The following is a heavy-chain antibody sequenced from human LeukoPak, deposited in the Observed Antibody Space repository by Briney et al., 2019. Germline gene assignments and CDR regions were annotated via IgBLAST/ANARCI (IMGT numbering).Heavy chain of an antibody. CDR3: ARDGGGYSYDFFFDY. CDR1: GYTFTSYG. Sequence: ASVKVSCKASGYTFTSYGISWVRQAPGQGLEWMGWISAYNGNTNYAQKLQGRVTMTTDTSTSTAYMELRSLRSDDTAVYYCARDGGGYSYDFFFDYWGQGTLVTVSS. J-gene: IGHJ4*02. V-gene: IGHV1-18*01. CDR2: ISAYNGNT. D-gene: IGHD5-18*01.